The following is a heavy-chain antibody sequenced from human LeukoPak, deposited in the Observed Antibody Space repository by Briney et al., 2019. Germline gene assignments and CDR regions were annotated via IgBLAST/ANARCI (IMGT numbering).Heavy chain of an antibody. V-gene: IGHV3-23*01. CDR3: AKHDRYSSSWYYFDY. Sequence: GGSLRLSCAASGFTFSSYWMRWVRQAPGKGLEWVSAISGSGGSTYYADSVKGRFTISRDNSKNTLYLQMNSLRAEDTAVYYCAKHDRYSSSWYYFDYWGQGTLVTVSS. CDR1: GFTFSSYW. J-gene: IGHJ4*02. CDR2: ISGSGGST. D-gene: IGHD6-13*01.